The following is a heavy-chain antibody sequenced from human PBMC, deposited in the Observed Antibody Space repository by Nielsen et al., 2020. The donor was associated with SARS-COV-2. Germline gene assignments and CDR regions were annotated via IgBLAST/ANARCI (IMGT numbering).Heavy chain of an antibody. CDR1: GYSFADYY. CDR3: ARELSAFLAVSGGDYFDY. D-gene: IGHD6-19*01. CDR2: INPNSGVT. Sequence: ASVKVSCKASGYSFADYYIHWVRQAPGQGLVWMGWINPNSGVTNYAQKFQGRVTMTRDTSITTTYLELRRLTSDDTAVYYCARELSAFLAVSGGDYFDYWGQGTLVPVSS. J-gene: IGHJ4*02. V-gene: IGHV1-2*02.